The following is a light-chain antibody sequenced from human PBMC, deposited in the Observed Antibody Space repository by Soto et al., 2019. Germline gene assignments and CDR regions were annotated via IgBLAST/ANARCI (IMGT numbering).Light chain of an antibody. Sequence: IVLTQSPATLSLSPGERATLSRRASQSVSSYLAWYQQKPGQAPRLLIYDASNRATGIPARFSGSGSGTDFTLTISSLEPEDFAVYYCQQRSNWPLTFGGGTKVDIK. V-gene: IGKV3-11*01. CDR1: QSVSSY. J-gene: IGKJ4*01. CDR3: QQRSNWPLT. CDR2: DAS.